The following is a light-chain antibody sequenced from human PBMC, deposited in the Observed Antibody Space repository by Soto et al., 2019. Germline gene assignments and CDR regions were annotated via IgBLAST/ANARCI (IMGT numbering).Light chain of an antibody. V-gene: IGKV3-15*01. Sequence: EIVMTQSPASLSVSPGDGATLSCRASQSVASNVAWYQQKPGQGPRLLIHGASTRAVGVPARFSGSGSGTDFTLTINSLQSEDFAVYYCQQYNNWPPQYTFGQGTKPQIK. CDR2: GAS. J-gene: IGKJ2*01. CDR3: QQYNNWPPQYT. CDR1: QSVASN.